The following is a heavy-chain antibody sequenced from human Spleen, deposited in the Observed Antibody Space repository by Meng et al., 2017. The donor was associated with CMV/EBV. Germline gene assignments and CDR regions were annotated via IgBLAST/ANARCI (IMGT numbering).Heavy chain of an antibody. CDR3: AKGGDSSGWYYFDY. CDR2: ISGSGGST. J-gene: IGHJ4*02. CDR1: GFTFSSYA. V-gene: IGHV3-23*01. D-gene: IGHD6-19*01. Sequence: GESLMISCAASGFTFSSYAMSWVRQAPGKGLEWVSAISGSGGSTYYADSVKGRFTISRDNSKNTLYLQMNSLRAEDTAVYYCAKGGDSSGWYYFDYWGQGTLVTVSS.